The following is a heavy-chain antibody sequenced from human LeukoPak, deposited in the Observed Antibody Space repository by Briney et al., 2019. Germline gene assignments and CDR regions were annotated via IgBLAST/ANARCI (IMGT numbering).Heavy chain of an antibody. CDR2: INHSGST. D-gene: IGHD6-13*01. Sequence: SETLSLTCAVYGGSFSGYYWSWIRQPPGKGLEWIGEINHSGSTNYNPSHKSRVTISVDTSKNQFSLKLSSVTAADTAVYYCARGLAAAGKVFDYWGQGTLVTVSS. CDR1: GGSFSGYY. CDR3: ARGLAAAGKVFDY. V-gene: IGHV4-34*01. J-gene: IGHJ4*02.